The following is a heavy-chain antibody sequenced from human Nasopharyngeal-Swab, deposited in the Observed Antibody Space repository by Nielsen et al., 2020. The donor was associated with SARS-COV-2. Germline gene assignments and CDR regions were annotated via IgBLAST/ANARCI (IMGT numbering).Heavy chain of an antibody. J-gene: IGHJ4*03. CDR1: GFTFSSYS. CDR3: ARDGYSSSWYDY. Sequence: GESLKISCAASGFTFSSYSMNWVRQAPGKGLEWVSSISSSSSYIYYADSVKGRFTISRDNAKNSLYLQMNSLRAEDTAVYYCARDGYSSSWYDYWGQGTTVTVSS. D-gene: IGHD6-13*01. CDR2: ISSSSSYI. V-gene: IGHV3-21*01.